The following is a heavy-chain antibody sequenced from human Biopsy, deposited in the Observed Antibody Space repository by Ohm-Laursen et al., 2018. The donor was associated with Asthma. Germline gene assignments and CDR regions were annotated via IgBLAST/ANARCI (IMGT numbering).Heavy chain of an antibody. V-gene: IGHV3-53*01. CDR3: ARGDSSNWSHYYFDY. Sequence: SLRLSRAPPGFTVSRDHMFWVRQTPAKGLEWVSVIYSVGTSHTAGSVRGRFTISRDHPKNTLYLQMHSLRAEDTAVYYCARGDSSNWSHYYFDYWGQGTLVTVSS. CDR1: GFTVSRDH. J-gene: IGHJ4*02. D-gene: IGHD3-22*01. CDR2: IYSVGTS.